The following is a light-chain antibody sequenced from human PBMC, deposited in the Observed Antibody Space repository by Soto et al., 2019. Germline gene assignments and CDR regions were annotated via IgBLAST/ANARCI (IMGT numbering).Light chain of an antibody. CDR3: QQSYSTLFT. CDR1: QTIIRY. J-gene: IGKJ3*01. CDR2: AAS. Sequence: DIQMTQSPSSLSASVGDRVTITCRASQTIIRYLNWYQQKPGRAPNLLIYAASSLQSGVPSRFSGSGSGTEFTLTISSLQPEDFVTYYCQQSYSTLFTFGHGTKVEIK. V-gene: IGKV1-39*01.